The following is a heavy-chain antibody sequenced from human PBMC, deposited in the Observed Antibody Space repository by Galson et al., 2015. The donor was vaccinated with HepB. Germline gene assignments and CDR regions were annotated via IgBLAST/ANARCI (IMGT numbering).Heavy chain of an antibody. CDR2: INPNSGGT. D-gene: IGHD4-17*01. J-gene: IGHJ5*02. CDR3: AREHVTVTHRGNWFDP. CDR1: GYTFTGYY. Sequence: SVKVSCKASGYTFTGYYMHWVRQAPGQGLEWMGWINPNSGGTNYAQKFQGRVTMTRDTSISTAYMELSRLRSDDTAVYYCAREHVTVTHRGNWFDPWGQGTLVTVSS. V-gene: IGHV1-2*02.